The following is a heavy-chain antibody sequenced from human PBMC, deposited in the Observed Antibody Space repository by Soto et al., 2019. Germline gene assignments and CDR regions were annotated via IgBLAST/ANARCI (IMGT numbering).Heavy chain of an antibody. D-gene: IGHD5-12*01. J-gene: IGHJ5*02. CDR1: GFTFATYA. CDR2: ISYDGKSK. CDR3: ARDLDGYKSNWLDP. V-gene: IGHV3-30*04. Sequence: QVQLVESGGGVVQPGRSLRLSCVASGFTFATYAVHWGRQAPDTGLEWVAAISYDGKSKDYVDSVKGRFFISRDNSRNTVFLQLTSLRPEDTALYYCARDLDGYKSNWLDPWGQGTLVTVAS.